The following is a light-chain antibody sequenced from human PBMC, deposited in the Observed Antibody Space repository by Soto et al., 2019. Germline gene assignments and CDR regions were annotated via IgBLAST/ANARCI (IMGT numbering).Light chain of an antibody. Sequence: QSALTQPASVSGSPGQSITISCTGNGSDVGGYKYVSWYQQLPGKAPKLMIYDVSYRPSGVSDRFSGSKSGNTASLIISGLQADDEADYYCSSYASSSPFVFGTVTKVTDL. CDR3: SSYASSSPFV. CDR1: GSDVGGYKY. J-gene: IGLJ1*01. V-gene: IGLV2-14*01. CDR2: DVS.